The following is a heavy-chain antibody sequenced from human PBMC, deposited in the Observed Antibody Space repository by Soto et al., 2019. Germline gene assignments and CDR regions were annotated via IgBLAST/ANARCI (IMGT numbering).Heavy chain of an antibody. V-gene: IGHV3-23*01. D-gene: IGHD6-6*01. CDR1: GFTFSSYA. J-gene: IGHJ4*02. CDR2: ISGSGGST. Sequence: GGSLRLSCACSGFTFSSYAMIWVRQAPGKGLDWVSAISGSGGSTYYADSVKGRFTISRDNSKNTLYLQMNSLRAEDTAVYYCAKGEYIAARLLPDYWGQGTLVTVSS. CDR3: AKGEYIAARLLPDY.